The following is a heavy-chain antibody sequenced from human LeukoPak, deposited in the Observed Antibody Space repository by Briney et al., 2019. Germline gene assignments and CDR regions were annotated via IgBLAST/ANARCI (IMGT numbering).Heavy chain of an antibody. CDR1: GVSFSGYY. CDR3: ARARRYCSSTSYSYPFDY. Sequence: SETLSLTCAVYGVSFSGYYWSWIRQPPGKGLEWIGEINHSGSTNYNPSLKSRVTISVDTSKNQFSLKLSSVTAADTAVYYCARARRYCSSTSYSYPFDYWGQGTLVTVSS. CDR2: INHSGST. J-gene: IGHJ4*02. D-gene: IGHD2-2*01. V-gene: IGHV4-34*01.